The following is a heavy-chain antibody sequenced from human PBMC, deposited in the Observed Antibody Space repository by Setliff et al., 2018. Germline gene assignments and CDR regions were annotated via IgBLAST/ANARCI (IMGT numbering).Heavy chain of an antibody. CDR1: GGTFSSYA. V-gene: IGHV1-18*01. CDR2: ISAYNGNT. CDR3: ARDEAPRYFDWLLGRKYYYYGMDV. Sequence: ASVKVSCKASGGTFSSYAISWVRQAPGQGLEWMGWISAYNGNTNYAQKLQGRVTMTTDTSTSTAYMELRSLRSDDTAVYYCARDEAPRYFDWLLGRKYYYYGMDVWGQGTTVTVSS. J-gene: IGHJ6*02. D-gene: IGHD3-9*01.